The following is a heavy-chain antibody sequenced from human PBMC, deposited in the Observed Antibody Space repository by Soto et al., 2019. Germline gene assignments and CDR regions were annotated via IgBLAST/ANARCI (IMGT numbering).Heavy chain of an antibody. CDR1: GGTFSSYA. V-gene: IGHV1-69*13. D-gene: IGHD6-6*01. CDR2: IIPIFGTA. Sequence: SVKVSCKASGGTFSSYAISWVRQAPGQGLEWMGGIIPIFGTANYAQKFQGRVTITADESTSTAYMELSSLRSEDTAVYYCAIAARLYYYYYGMDVWGQGTTVTVYS. CDR3: AIAARLYYYYYGMDV. J-gene: IGHJ6*02.